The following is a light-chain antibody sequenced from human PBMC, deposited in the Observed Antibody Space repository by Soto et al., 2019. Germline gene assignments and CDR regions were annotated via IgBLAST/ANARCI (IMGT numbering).Light chain of an antibody. J-gene: IGLJ2*01. CDR3: SSYGGSNNYVA. CDR2: EVS. CDR1: SSDVGGYNY. V-gene: IGLV2-8*01. Sequence: QSALTQPPSASGSPGQSVTISCTVTSSDVGGYNYVSWYQQHPGKAPKLMIYEVSKRPSGVPDRFSGSKSGNTASLTVSGLQAEDEAEYYCSSYGGSNNYVAFGGGTKLTVL.